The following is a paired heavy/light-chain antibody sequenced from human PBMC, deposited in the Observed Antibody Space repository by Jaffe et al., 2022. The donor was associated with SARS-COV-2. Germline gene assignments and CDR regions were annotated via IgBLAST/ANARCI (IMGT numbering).Heavy chain of an antibody. CDR3: ARGPLLYGGWHFDY. V-gene: IGHV3-66*02. CDR1: RITVRSNY. CDR2: IYSGGST. Sequence: EVQLVESGGGLVQPGGSLRLSCATSRITVRSNYMSWVRQAPGKGLEWVSVIYSGGSTHYADSVKGRFAISRDNSKNTLYLQMNSLRAEDTAVYFCARGPLLYGGWHFDYWGQGTPVTVSS. D-gene: IGHD1-26*01. J-gene: IGHJ4*02.
Light chain of an antibody. CDR3: GTWDSSLSAWV. CDR2: ENN. V-gene: IGLV1-51*02. CDR1: SSNIGNNY. Sequence: QSVLTQPPSVSAAPGQKVTISCSGSSSNIGNNYVSWYQQLPGTAPKLLIFENNDRPSGIPDRFSGSKSGTSATLGITGLQTGDEADYYCGTWDSSLSAWVFGGGTKLTVL. J-gene: IGLJ3*02.